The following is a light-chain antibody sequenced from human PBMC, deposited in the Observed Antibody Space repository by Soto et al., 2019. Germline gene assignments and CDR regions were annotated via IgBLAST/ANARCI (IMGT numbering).Light chain of an antibody. CDR1: QNVNNN. Sequence: IVMTQSPATLSVSPGERATLSCRASQNVNNNLAWYQQKPGQAPRLLIYGASSRATDIPARFSGSGSGTEFTLTITSLQSEDFAVYFCQQYNIWPPLYTFGQGTKLEIK. V-gene: IGKV3-15*01. CDR3: QQYNIWPPLYT. J-gene: IGKJ2*01. CDR2: GAS.